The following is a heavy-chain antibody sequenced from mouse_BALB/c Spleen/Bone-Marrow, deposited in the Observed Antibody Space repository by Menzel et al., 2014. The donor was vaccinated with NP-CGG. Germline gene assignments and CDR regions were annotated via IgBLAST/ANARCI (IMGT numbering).Heavy chain of an antibody. V-gene: IGHV1-54*01. D-gene: IGHD2-3*01. CDR2: INPGSGST. CDR3: ARYDGYFDY. CDR1: GYAFTDYL. Sequence: QVQLKQSGAELVRPGTSVKVSCKASGYAFTDYLMEWLKQRPGQGLEWIGVINPGSGSTNYNEKFKDKATLTADKSSSTAYMHLSSLTSDDSAVYFCARYDGYFDYWGQGTILTVSS. J-gene: IGHJ2*01.